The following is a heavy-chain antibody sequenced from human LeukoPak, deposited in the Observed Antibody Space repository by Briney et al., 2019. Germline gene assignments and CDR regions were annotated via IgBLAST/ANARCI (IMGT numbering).Heavy chain of an antibody. D-gene: IGHD6-19*01. Sequence: PGGSLRLSCAASGFTFSPYWMHWVRQAPGKGLVWVSRVNSDGTSTAYADSVKGRFTISRDNAKNTLYLQRNSLRADDTAVYYCARDEGWYYFDYWGQGALVTVSS. J-gene: IGHJ4*02. CDR2: VNSDGTST. CDR3: ARDEGWYYFDY. V-gene: IGHV3-74*01. CDR1: GFTFSPYW.